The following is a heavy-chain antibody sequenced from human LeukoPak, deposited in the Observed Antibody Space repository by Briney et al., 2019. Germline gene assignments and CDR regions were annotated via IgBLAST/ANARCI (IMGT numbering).Heavy chain of an antibody. CDR1: GGSISSSSYY. V-gene: IGHV4-39*07. CDR2: IYYSGST. Sequence: PSETLSLTCTVSGGSISSSSYYWGWIRQPPGKGLEWIGSIYYSGSTYYNPYQKSRVTISVDTSKNQFSLKLSSVTAADTAVYYCARGRLGSSGFRGWFDPWGQGTLVTVSS. J-gene: IGHJ5*02. D-gene: IGHD3-22*01. CDR3: ARGRLGSSGFRGWFDP.